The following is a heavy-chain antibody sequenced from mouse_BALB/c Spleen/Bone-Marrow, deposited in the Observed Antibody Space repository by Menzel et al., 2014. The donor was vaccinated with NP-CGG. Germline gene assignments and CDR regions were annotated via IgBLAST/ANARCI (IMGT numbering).Heavy chain of an antibody. D-gene: IGHD2-1*01. Sequence: QVQLQQSGAELAKPGASVKMSCKASSYTFTSYWMHWVKRRPGQGLGWIGYINPSTGYTDYNQKFNDKATLTADKSSSTAYMQLSSLTSKDSAVYYCARGNPLYAMDYWGQGTSVTVSS. CDR2: INPSTGYT. CDR1: SYTFTSYW. CDR3: ARGNPLYAMDY. V-gene: IGHV1-7*01. J-gene: IGHJ4*01.